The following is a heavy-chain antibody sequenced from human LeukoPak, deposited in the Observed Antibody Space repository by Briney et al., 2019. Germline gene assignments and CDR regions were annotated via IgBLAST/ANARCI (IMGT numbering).Heavy chain of an antibody. D-gene: IGHD5-24*01. CDR3: ASFSRDGYNWGWFDP. CDR1: GGSISSYY. Sequence: SETLSLTCTVSGGSISSYYWSWIRQPPGKGLEWIGYIYYSGSTNYNPSLKSRVTISVDTSKNQFSLKLSSVPAADTAVYYCASFSRDGYNWGWFDPWGQGTLVTVSS. V-gene: IGHV4-59*01. CDR2: IYYSGST. J-gene: IGHJ5*02.